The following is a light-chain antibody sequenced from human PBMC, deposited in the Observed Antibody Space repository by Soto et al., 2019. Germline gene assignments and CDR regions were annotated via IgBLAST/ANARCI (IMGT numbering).Light chain of an antibody. CDR2: KAS. V-gene: IGKV1-5*03. CDR1: QSISTW. Sequence: DIQMTQSPSTLSASVGDRVTITCRASQSISTWLAWYQQKPGKAPKLLIYKASTLEGGVPSRFGGSGSGTLFNIPISSLHPDDFATYYCQQYNTYPLTFGGGTTMDIK. CDR3: QQYNTYPLT. J-gene: IGKJ4*01.